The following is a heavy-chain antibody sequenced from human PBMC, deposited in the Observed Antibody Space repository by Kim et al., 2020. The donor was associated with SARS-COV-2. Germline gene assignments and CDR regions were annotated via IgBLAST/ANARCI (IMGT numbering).Heavy chain of an antibody. Sequence: GGSLRLSCAASGFTFSNYWMSWVRQAPGKGLEWVANIKQDGSEKYYVDSVRGRFTISRDNAKKSLYLQINSLRAEDTAVYYCARARSPGIAVAGTGPLFDYWGQGTLVTVSS. V-gene: IGHV3-7*01. J-gene: IGHJ4*02. CDR3: ARARSPGIAVAGTGPLFDY. D-gene: IGHD6-19*01. CDR1: GFTFSNYW. CDR2: IKQDGSEK.